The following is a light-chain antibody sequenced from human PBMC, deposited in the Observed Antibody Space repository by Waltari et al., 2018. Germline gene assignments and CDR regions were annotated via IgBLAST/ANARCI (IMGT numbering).Light chain of an antibody. Sequence: IVMTKSPDSLAVSLGERATIHCKSSQSVLYSSNNKNYLAWYPQKPGQPPKLLIYWASTRESGVPDRFSGSGSGTDFTLTISSLQAEDVALYYCQQYYSTPLTFGGGTKVEIK. CDR1: QSVLYSSNNKNY. V-gene: IGKV4-1*01. CDR3: QQYYSTPLT. CDR2: WAS. J-gene: IGKJ4*01.